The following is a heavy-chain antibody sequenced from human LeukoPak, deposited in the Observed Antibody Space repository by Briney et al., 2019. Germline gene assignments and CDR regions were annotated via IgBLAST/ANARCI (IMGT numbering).Heavy chain of an antibody. CDR2: IHTSGSI. J-gene: IGHJ4*02. D-gene: IGHD3-22*01. V-gene: IGHV4-4*07. CDR3: ARDQYYYDSSGYLTFDY. CDR1: GVSISSYY. Sequence: SETLSLTCNVSGVSISSYYWSWIRQPAGKGLEWIGRIHTSGSINYNPSLKSRVTMSVDTSKNQFSLKLSSVTAADTAVYYCARDQYYYDSSGYLTFDYWGQGTLVTVSS.